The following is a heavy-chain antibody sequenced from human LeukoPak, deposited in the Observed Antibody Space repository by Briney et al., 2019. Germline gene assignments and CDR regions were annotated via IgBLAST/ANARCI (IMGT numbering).Heavy chain of an antibody. CDR1: GFTFSSYS. D-gene: IGHD6-19*01. V-gene: IGHV3-48*01. Sequence: GSLRLSCAASGFTFSSYSMNWVRQAPGKGLEWVSYISSSSSTIYYADSVKGRFTISRDNAKNSLYLQMNSLRAEDTAVYYCARRPSGYSSGWYGNYIDYWGQGTLVTVSS. J-gene: IGHJ4*02. CDR2: ISSSSSTI. CDR3: ARRPSGYSSGWYGNYIDY.